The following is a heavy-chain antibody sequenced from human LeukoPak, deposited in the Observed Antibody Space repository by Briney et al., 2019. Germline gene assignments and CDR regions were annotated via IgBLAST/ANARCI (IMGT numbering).Heavy chain of an antibody. D-gene: IGHD6-19*01. V-gene: IGHV3-21*01. Sequence: GGSLRLSCGASGFTFSSYSMNWVRQAPGKGLEWVSSISSSSSYIYYADSVKGRFTISRDNAKNSLYLQMNSLRAEDTAVYYCARDLTAVAGRFDYWGQGTLVTVSS. CDR2: ISSSSSYI. CDR1: GFTFSSYS. CDR3: ARDLTAVAGRFDY. J-gene: IGHJ4*02.